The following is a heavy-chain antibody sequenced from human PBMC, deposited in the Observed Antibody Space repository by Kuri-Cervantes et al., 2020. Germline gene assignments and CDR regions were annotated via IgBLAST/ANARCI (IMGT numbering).Heavy chain of an antibody. CDR1: GFTVSSNY. V-gene: IGHV3-23*01. CDR3: AKSSRQWLRAFDI. J-gene: IGHJ3*02. CDR2: ISGSGGST. D-gene: IGHD6-19*01. Sequence: LSLTCAASGFTVSSNYMSWVRQAPGKGLEGVSAISGSGGSTYYADSVKGRFTISRDNSKNTLYLQMNSLRAEDTAVYYCAKSSRQWLRAFDIWGQGTMVTVSS.